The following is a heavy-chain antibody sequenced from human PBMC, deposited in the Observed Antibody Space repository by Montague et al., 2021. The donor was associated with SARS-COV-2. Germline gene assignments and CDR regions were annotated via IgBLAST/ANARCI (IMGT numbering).Heavy chain of an antibody. V-gene: IGHV4-59*01. D-gene: IGHD6-19*01. CDR2: INNIGGT. CDR3: ARSRDIAGSGWSYYFDI. J-gene: IGHJ4*01. Sequence: SETLSLTCSVSGGSINNNQWKWIRQSPGKGQEWIGNINNIGGTNYNPSLRGRGTMTVDRSTNKFYLRLNSVTAADSAVYSCARSRDIAGSGWSYYFDIWGQGTLVTVSA. CDR1: GGSINNNQ.